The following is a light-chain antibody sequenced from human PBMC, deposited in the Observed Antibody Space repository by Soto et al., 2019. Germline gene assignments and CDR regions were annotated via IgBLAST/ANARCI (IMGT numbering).Light chain of an antibody. CDR2: LGS. CDR3: MQDLQTPPYT. Sequence: DIVMTQSPLSLPVTPGEPASISCRSSQSLLHSNGYNYLDWYLQKPGQSPQLLIYLGSNRASGVPERFSGSGSGTDFTLKISRVEAEDVGVYYCMQDLQTPPYTFGQGTKLEIK. J-gene: IGKJ2*01. V-gene: IGKV2-28*01. CDR1: QSLLHSNGYNY.